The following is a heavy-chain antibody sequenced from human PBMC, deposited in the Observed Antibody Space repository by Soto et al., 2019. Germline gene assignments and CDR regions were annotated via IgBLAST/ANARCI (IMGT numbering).Heavy chain of an antibody. CDR3: ARASGTTFWFDP. Sequence: SETLSLTCTVSGGSISSYYWSWIRQPPGKGLEWIGYIYYSGSTNYNPSLKSRVTISVDTSKNQFSLKLSSVTAADTAVYYCARASGTTFWFDPWGQGTLVTVSS. V-gene: IGHV4-59*01. CDR2: IYYSGST. CDR1: GGSISSYY. J-gene: IGHJ5*02. D-gene: IGHD1-7*01.